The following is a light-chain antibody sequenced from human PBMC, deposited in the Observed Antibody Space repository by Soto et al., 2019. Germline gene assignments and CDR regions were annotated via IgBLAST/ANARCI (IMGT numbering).Light chain of an antibody. Sequence: EIVLTQSPGTLSLSPGERATLSFRSSQSVSNNYLAWYQQKPGQAPRLLIYGASNRATGIPDRFSGSGSGTDFTLTINSLQSEDFAVYYCQHYANWPLTFGGGAKVDIK. J-gene: IGKJ4*01. V-gene: IGKV3-20*01. CDR1: QSVSNNY. CDR2: GAS. CDR3: QHYANWPLT.